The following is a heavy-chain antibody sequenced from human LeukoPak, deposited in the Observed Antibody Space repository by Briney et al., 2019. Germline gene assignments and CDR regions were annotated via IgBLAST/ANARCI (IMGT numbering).Heavy chain of an antibody. D-gene: IGHD6-19*01. CDR3: AREAVAGTGRGLDY. Sequence: SETLSLTCTVSGGSISSYYWSWIRQPAGKGLEWIGRIYTSGSTNYNPSLKSRVTMSVDTSKNQFSLKMTSVTAADTAVYYCAREAVAGTGRGLDYWGQGTLVTVSS. CDR2: IYTSGST. V-gene: IGHV4-4*07. CDR1: GGSISSYY. J-gene: IGHJ4*02.